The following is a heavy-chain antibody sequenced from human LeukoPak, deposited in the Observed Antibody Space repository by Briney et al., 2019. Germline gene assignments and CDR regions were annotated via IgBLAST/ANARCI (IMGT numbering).Heavy chain of an antibody. Sequence: SETLSLTCTVSGGSISSSSYYWGWIRQPPGKGLERIGSIYYSGSTYYNPSLKSRVTISVDTSKNQFSLKLTSVTAADTAVYYCARHLVVVPAVINYMDVWGKGTTVTVS. CDR2: IYYSGST. J-gene: IGHJ6*03. CDR3: ARHLVVVPAVINYMDV. V-gene: IGHV4-39*01. CDR1: GGSISSSSYY. D-gene: IGHD2-2*02.